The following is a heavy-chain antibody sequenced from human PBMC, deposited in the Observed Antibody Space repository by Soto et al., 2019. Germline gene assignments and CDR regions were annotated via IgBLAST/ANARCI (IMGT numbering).Heavy chain of an antibody. J-gene: IGHJ6*03. CDR2: ISGSGGRT. D-gene: IGHD6-13*01. V-gene: IGHV3-23*01. Sequence: GGSLRLSCAASGLTFSSYAMSWVRQAPGEGMEWVSAISGSGGRTYYADSVKGRFTISRDNSKNTLYLQMNSLRVEDTAVYYCAKDGVSSSWHYYYYYMDVWGKGTTVTVSS. CDR3: AKDGVSSSWHYYYYYMDV. CDR1: GLTFSSYA.